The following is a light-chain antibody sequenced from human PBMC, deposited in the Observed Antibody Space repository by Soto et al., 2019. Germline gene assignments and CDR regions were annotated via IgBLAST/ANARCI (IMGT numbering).Light chain of an antibody. J-gene: IGLJ2*01. Sequence: QSVLTQPPSVSGAPGQRVTISCTGSSSNIGAGYDVHWYQQVPGTAPKLLIYGNNNRPSGVPDRFSGSKSGTSASLAITGLQAEDAADYYCHSYDSSLSGSVVFGGGTKLTVL. CDR1: SSNIGAGYD. CDR3: HSYDSSLSGSVV. CDR2: GNN. V-gene: IGLV1-40*01.